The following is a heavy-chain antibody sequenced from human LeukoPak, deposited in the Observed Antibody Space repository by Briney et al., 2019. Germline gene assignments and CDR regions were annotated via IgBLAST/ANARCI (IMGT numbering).Heavy chain of an antibody. CDR3: ARLLSGN. Sequence: QPGGSLRLSCAASGFTFSSYAMHWVRQAPGKGLEWVAVISYDGSNKYYADSVKGRFTISRDNSKNTLYLQMNSLRAEDTAVYYCARLLSGNWGQGTLVTVSS. D-gene: IGHD2-15*01. CDR1: GFTFSSYA. CDR2: ISYDGSNK. V-gene: IGHV3-30-3*01. J-gene: IGHJ4*02.